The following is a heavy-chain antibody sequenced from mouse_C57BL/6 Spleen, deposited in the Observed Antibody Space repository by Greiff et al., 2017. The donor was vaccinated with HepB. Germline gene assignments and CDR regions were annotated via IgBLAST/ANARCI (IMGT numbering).Heavy chain of an antibody. Sequence: QVQLQQSGPELVKPGASVKISCKASGYAFSSSWMNWVKQRPGKGPEWIGRIYPGDGDTNYNGKFKGKATLTADKSSSTAYMQLSSLTSEDSAVYFCARCDYYGSSYVRYYYAMDYWGQGTSVTVSS. V-gene: IGHV1-82*01. J-gene: IGHJ4*01. CDR3: ARCDYYGSSYVRYYYAMDY. D-gene: IGHD1-1*01. CDR1: GYAFSSSW. CDR2: IYPGDGDT.